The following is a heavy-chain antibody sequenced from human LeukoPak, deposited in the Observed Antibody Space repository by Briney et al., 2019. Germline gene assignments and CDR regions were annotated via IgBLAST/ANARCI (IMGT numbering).Heavy chain of an antibody. Sequence: QPGGSLRLPCAASGFTFSSYAMSWVRQAPGKGLEWVSAISGSGGSTYYADSVKGRFTISRDNSKNTLYLQMNSLRAEDTAVYHCAKDVGSSSPHFDYWGQGTLVTVSS. D-gene: IGHD6-6*01. J-gene: IGHJ4*02. V-gene: IGHV3-23*01. CDR1: GFTFSSYA. CDR2: ISGSGGST. CDR3: AKDVGSSSPHFDY.